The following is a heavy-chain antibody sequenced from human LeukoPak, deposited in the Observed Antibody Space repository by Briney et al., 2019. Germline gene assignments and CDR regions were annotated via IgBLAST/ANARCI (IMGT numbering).Heavy chain of an antibody. V-gene: IGHV3-15*01. CDR3: AKYCISADCYANWFGP. J-gene: IGHJ5*02. D-gene: IGHD2-2*01. Sequence: KSGGSLRLSCAGSGFTLSSAWMTWVRQAPGKRLEWVGLSKSKTDGGTTDYAAPVKGRFTISRDDSKNTLYLQMNSLKTEDTAVYYCAKYCISADCYANWFGPWGQGTLVTVSS. CDR2: SKSKTDGGTT. CDR1: GFTLSSAW.